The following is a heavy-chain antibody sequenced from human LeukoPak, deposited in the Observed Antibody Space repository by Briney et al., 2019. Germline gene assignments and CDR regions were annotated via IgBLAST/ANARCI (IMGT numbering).Heavy chain of an antibody. Sequence: GGSLRLSCAASGFTFSDSGMHWVRQAPGKGLEWVAVISYDGSSKYYADSVKGRFTISRDNTKNTLYLQMNSLRAEDTAVFFCARDGSYFDYWGQGTLVTVSS. J-gene: IGHJ4*02. D-gene: IGHD2-2*03. CDR2: ISYDGSSK. V-gene: IGHV3-30*03. CDR3: ARDGSYFDY. CDR1: GFTFSDSG.